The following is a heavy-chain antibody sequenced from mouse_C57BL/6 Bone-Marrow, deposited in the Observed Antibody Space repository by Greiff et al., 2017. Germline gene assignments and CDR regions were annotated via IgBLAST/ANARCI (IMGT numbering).Heavy chain of an antibody. CDR2: IDPSASYT. J-gene: IGHJ1*03. CDR3: ASKDGYDGHWYFDV. Sequence: QVQLQQPGAELVMPGASVKLSCKASGYTFTSYWMHWVKQRPGQGLEWIGEIDPSASYTNYNQKFKGKSTLTVDKSSSTAYMQLSSLTSEDSAVYYCASKDGYDGHWYFDVWGTGTTVTVSS. V-gene: IGHV1-69*01. CDR1: GYTFTSYW. D-gene: IGHD2-2*01.